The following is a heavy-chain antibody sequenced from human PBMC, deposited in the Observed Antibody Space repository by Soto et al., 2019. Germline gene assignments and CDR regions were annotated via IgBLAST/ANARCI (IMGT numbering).Heavy chain of an antibody. Sequence: GGSLRLSCVASGFTFKGAWMNWVRQAPGKGLEWVGRVKSKVDGGTIDYAAPVKGRFTISRDDSKDTVYLQMNSLKTEDTAVYYCARFYYDSSGYLPSHYYYYYGMYVWSQGTTVTVSS. CDR3: ARFYYDSSGYLPSHYYYYYGMYV. V-gene: IGHV3-15*07. D-gene: IGHD3-22*01. CDR1: GFTFKGAW. J-gene: IGHJ6*02. CDR2: VKSKVDGGTI.